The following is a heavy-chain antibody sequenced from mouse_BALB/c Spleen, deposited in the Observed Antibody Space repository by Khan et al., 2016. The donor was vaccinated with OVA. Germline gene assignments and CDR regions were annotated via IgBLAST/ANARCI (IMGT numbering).Heavy chain of an antibody. V-gene: IGHV3-2*02. CDR2: IGYSGST. D-gene: IGHD1-2*01. CDR1: GYSISSDYA. Sequence: EVQLVESGPGLLKPSQSLSLTCAVTGYSISSDYAWYWIRQFPGNKLEWMAYIGYSGSTTYNPALRSRISITRSTYKKQFLLQLNSGTTEDTATYYCAGRRSLSQYPDYFDYWGQGTTLTVSS. J-gene: IGHJ2*01. CDR3: AGRRSLSQYPDYFDY.